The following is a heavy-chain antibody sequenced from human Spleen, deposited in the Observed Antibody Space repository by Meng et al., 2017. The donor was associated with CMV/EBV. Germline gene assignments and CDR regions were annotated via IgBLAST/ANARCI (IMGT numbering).Heavy chain of an antibody. CDR2: FNPSSGSA. D-gene: IGHD6-13*01. CDR1: GYTFTSDY. Sequence: ASVKVSCKASGYTFTSDYIHWLRRAPGQGLEWMGIFNPSSGSATYAQSFQGRVTMTSDTSTSTAYMELSSLTSEDTAVYYCARDSDPIIAAAGIWSNWFDPWGQGTLVTVSS. J-gene: IGHJ5*02. V-gene: IGHV1-46*01. CDR3: ARDSDPIIAAAGIWSNWFDP.